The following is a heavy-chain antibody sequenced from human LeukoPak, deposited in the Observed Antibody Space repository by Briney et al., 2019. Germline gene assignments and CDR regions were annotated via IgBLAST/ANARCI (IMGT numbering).Heavy chain of an antibody. CDR2: INPNSGGT. V-gene: IGHV1-2*02. CDR1: GYTFTGYY. Sequence: ASVKVSCKASGYTFTGYYMHWVRQAPGQGLEWMGWINPNSGGTNYAQKFQGRVTMTRDTSISTAYMELSRLRSDDAAVYYRAREAEYYYGSGRLNWFDPWGQGTLVTVSS. D-gene: IGHD3-10*01. CDR3: AREAEYYYGSGRLNWFDP. J-gene: IGHJ5*02.